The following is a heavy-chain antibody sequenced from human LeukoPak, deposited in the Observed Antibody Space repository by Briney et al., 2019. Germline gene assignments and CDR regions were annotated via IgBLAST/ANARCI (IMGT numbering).Heavy chain of an antibody. J-gene: IGHJ4*02. CDR1: GFTVSSND. V-gene: IGHV3-21*01. CDR2: ISSSSSYI. Sequence: GGSLRLSCAASGFTVSSNDMSWVRQAPGKGLEWVSSISSSSSYIYYADSVKGRFTISRDNAKNSLYLQMNSLRAEDTAVYYCAREDSDCSGGSCYPSCDYWGQGTLVTVSS. CDR3: AREDSDCSGGSCYPSCDY. D-gene: IGHD2-15*01.